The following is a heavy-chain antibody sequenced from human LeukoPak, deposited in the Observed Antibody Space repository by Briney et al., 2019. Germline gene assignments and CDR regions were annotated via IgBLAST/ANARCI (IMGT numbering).Heavy chain of an antibody. J-gene: IGHJ4*02. CDR3: ARAINRPLLWFGGFDY. D-gene: IGHD3-10*01. Sequence: GGSLRLSCAASGFTFSSYWMSWVRQAPGKGLEWVANIKQDGSEKYYVDSVKGRFTTSRDNAKNSLYLQMNSLRAEDTAVYYCARAINRPLLWFGGFDYWGQGTLVTVSS. CDR2: IKQDGSEK. CDR1: GFTFSSYW. V-gene: IGHV3-7*01.